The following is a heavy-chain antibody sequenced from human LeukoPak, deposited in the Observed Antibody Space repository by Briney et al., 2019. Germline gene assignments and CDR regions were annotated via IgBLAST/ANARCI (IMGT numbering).Heavy chain of an antibody. CDR1: GGSISSSSYY. Sequence: SETLSLTCTVSGGSISSSSYYWGWIRQPPGKGLEWIGSIYYSGSTYYNPSLKSRVTISVDTSKNQFSLKLSSVTAADTAVYYCARGLWSDYWGQGTLVTVSS. J-gene: IGHJ4*02. D-gene: IGHD3-16*01. CDR2: IYYSGST. V-gene: IGHV4-39*07. CDR3: ARGLWSDY.